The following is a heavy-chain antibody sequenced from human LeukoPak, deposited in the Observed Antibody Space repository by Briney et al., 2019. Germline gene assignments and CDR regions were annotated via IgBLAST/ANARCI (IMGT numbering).Heavy chain of an antibody. Sequence: PSETLSLTCTVSGGTISSYYWSWIRQPPGKGLEWIAYIDYSGSTNYNPSFKSRVTISVDASRNQFSLNLSSVTAADTAVYYCARDRRRELLHAFDIWGQGTMVTVSS. V-gene: IGHV4-59*01. D-gene: IGHD1-26*01. J-gene: IGHJ3*02. CDR3: ARDRRRELLHAFDI. CDR1: GGTISSYY. CDR2: IDYSGST.